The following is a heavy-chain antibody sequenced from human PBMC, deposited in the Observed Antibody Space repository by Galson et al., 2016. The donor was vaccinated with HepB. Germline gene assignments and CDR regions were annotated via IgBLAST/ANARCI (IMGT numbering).Heavy chain of an antibody. CDR1: GDSVSSNSAA. CDR2: TYYRSKWHE. V-gene: IGHV6-1*01. Sequence: CAISGDSVSSNSAAWNWIRQSPSRGLEWLGRTYYRSKWHEDYAPSVKSRIIINADTSKNQFSLQLNSVTPDDTAVYYCTRVGDTMAAVGAYDYWGQGTLVTVSS. J-gene: IGHJ4*02. D-gene: IGHD6-13*01. CDR3: TRVGDTMAAVGAYDY.